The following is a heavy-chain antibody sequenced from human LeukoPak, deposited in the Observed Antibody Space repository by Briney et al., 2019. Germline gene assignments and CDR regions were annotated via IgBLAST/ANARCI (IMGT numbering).Heavy chain of an antibody. CDR1: GFTFCSRDW. J-gene: IGHJ4*02. Sequence: PGGSLRLSCVASGFTFCSRDWMTWVRQPPGKGLGWVANIKQDGSEKNYVDSVKGRFTISRDNAKNSVDLQMNSLRAEDTAVYYCARGRMGYFDYWGQGTLVTVSS. CDR2: IKQDGSEK. D-gene: IGHD2-15*01. V-gene: IGHV3-7*01. CDR3: ARGRMGYFDY.